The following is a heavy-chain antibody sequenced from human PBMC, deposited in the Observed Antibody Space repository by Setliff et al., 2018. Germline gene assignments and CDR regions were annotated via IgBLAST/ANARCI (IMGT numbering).Heavy chain of an antibody. CDR2: IYHNGNT. Sequence: SETLSLTCSVYGESFSNNYWSWIRQPPGKGLEWIGYIYHNGNTNFNPSLKRRVTISVDTTKNQFSLQLNSVTAADTAVYYCARDPSSVAARPGYWGQGTLVTVSS. CDR3: ARDPSSVAARPGY. J-gene: IGHJ4*02. CDR1: GESFSNNY. D-gene: IGHD6-6*01. V-gene: IGHV4-59*12.